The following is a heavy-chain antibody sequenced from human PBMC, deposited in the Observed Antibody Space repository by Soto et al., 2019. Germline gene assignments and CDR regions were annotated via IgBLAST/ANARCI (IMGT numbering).Heavy chain of an antibody. D-gene: IGHD3-3*01. CDR2: ISGSGGST. Sequence: PGGSLRLSCAASGFTFSNYAMSWVRQAPGKGLEWVPAISGSGGSTYYADSVKGRFTISRDNSKNTLYLQMSSLRAEDTAVYFCATDQNYDIWSGRPAGGQGTLVTVSS. CDR3: ATDQNYDIWSGRPA. J-gene: IGHJ4*02. V-gene: IGHV3-23*01. CDR1: GFTFSNYA.